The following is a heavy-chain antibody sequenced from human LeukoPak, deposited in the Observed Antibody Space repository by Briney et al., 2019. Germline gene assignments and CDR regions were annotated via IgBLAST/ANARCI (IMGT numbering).Heavy chain of an antibody. CDR2: IYYSGST. Sequence: SETLSLTCTVSGGSISSSSYYWGWIRQPPGKGLEWIGSIYYSGSTYYNPSLKSRVTISVDTSKNQFSLKLSSVTAADTAVYYCATHDYDSSGYYYENDYWGQGTLATVSS. J-gene: IGHJ4*02. CDR1: GGSISSSSYY. CDR3: ATHDYDSSGYYYENDY. V-gene: IGHV4-39*01. D-gene: IGHD3-22*01.